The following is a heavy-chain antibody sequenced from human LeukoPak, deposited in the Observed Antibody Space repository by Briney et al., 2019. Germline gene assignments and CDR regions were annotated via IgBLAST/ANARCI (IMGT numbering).Heavy chain of an antibody. D-gene: IGHD5-12*01. Sequence: PGGSLRLSCAASGFTFSSYAMSWVRQAPGKGLEWVSAISGSGGSTYYADSVKGRFTISRDNSKNTPYLQMNSLRAEDTAVYYCAKVSLGGGGYVGGYFDYWGQGTLVTVSS. CDR3: AKVSLGGGGYVGGYFDY. V-gene: IGHV3-23*01. J-gene: IGHJ4*02. CDR2: ISGSGGST. CDR1: GFTFSSYA.